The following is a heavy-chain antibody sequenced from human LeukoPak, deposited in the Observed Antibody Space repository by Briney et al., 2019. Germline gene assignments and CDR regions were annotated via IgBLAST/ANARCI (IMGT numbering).Heavy chain of an antibody. Sequence: SETLSLTCTVSGGSISSYYWSWIRQPPGKGLEWIGYIYYSGSTNYNPSLKSRVTISLDKSKNQISLKLSSVTAADTAVYYCAKIVGYGSEYYYYYMDVWSKGTTVAVSS. CDR3: AKIVGYGSEYYYYYMDV. V-gene: IGHV4-59*12. CDR1: GGSISSYY. CDR2: IYYSGST. J-gene: IGHJ6*03. D-gene: IGHD3-10*01.